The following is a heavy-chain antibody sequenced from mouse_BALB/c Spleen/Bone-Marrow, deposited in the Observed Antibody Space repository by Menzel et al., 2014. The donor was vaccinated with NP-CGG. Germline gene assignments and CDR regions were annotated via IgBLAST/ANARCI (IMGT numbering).Heavy chain of an antibody. D-gene: IGHD2-14*01. J-gene: IGHJ2*01. Sequence: QVQLQQSGSVLVRPGASVKLSCKASGYTFTNSWIHWAKQRPGQGLEWIGEIHPNSGDTNYNEKFKGKVTLTADISSSTAYVDLSSLTSEDSAVYYCARHHRYAYYFGYWGQGTTLTGSS. CDR2: IHPNSGDT. CDR3: ARHHRYAYYFGY. V-gene: IGHV1S130*01. CDR1: GYTFTNSW.